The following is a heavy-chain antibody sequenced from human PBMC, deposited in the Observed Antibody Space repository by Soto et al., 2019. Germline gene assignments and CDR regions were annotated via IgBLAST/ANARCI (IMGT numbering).Heavy chain of an antibody. V-gene: IGHV4-39*01. CDR2: IYYSGST. J-gene: IGHJ4*02. Sequence: QLQLQESGPGLVKPSETLSLTCTVSGGSISSSSYYWGWIRQPPGKGLEWIGSIYYSGSTYYNPSLKSRVTISVDTSKNQFSLKLSSVTAADTAVYYCARQAVSDDYCDLWGQGTLVTVSS. CDR3: ARQAVSDDYCDL. CDR1: GGSISSSSYY.